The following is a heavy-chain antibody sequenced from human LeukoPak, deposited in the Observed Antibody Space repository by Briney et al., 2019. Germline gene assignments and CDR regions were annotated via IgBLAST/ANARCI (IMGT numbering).Heavy chain of an antibody. Sequence: SVKVSCKASGGTFSSYAISWVRQAPGQGLEWMGRIIPIFGIANYAQKFQGRVTITADKSTSTAYMELSSLRSEDTAVYYCARDLGYCRGGSCPVYWGQGTLVTVSS. CDR3: ARDLGYCRGGSCPVY. J-gene: IGHJ4*02. V-gene: IGHV1-69*04. CDR2: IIPIFGIA. D-gene: IGHD2-15*01. CDR1: GGTFSSYA.